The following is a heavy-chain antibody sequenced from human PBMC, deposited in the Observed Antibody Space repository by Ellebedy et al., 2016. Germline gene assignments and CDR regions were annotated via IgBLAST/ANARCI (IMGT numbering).Heavy chain of an antibody. V-gene: IGHV1-46*01. J-gene: IGHJ6*02. CDR1: GYTFTSYY. CDR2: INPSGGST. Sequence: ASVKVSCXASGYTFTSYYMHWVRQAPGQGLEWMGIINPSGGSTSYAQKFQGRVTMTRDTSTSTVYMELSSLRSEDTAVYYCASNTGTMIASYYYYGMDVWGQGTTVTVSS. CDR3: ASNTGTMIASYYYYGMDV. D-gene: IGHD3-22*01.